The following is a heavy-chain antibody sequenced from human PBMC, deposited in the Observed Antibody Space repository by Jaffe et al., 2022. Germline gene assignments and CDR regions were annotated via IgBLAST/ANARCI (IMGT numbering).Heavy chain of an antibody. CDR2: IYHSGST. CDR3: ATPDCSSTSCYGRGRHDAFDI. V-gene: IGHV4-4*02. J-gene: IGHJ3*02. Sequence: QVQLQESGPGLVKPSGTLSLTCAVSGGSISSSNWWSWVRQPPGKGLEWIGEIYHSGSTNYNPSLKSRVTISVDKSKNQFSLKLSSVTAADTAVYYCATPDCSSTSCYGRGRHDAFDIWGQGTMVTVSS. CDR1: GGSISSSNW. D-gene: IGHD2-2*01.